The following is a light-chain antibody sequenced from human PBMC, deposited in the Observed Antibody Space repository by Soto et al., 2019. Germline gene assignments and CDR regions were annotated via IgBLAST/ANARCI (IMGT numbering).Light chain of an antibody. CDR1: RSDIGAYNF. CDR3: TSWTTSTTII. V-gene: IGLV2-14*03. Sequence: QSVLTQPASVSGSPGQSITISCTGTRSDIGAYNFVSWYQQHPGKAPKLILYDVNIRPSGVSYRFSGSKSGNTASLTISGLQAEDEADYYCTSWTTSTTIIFGGGTKVTVL. J-gene: IGLJ2*01. CDR2: DVN.